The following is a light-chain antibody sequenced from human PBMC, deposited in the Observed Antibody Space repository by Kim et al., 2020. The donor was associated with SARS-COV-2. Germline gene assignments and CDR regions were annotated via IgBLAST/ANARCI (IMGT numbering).Light chain of an antibody. Sequence: EIVMTQSPATLSVSPGERATLSCRASQSIRSNLAWYQQKPGQAPRLLIYGASTRATGLPARFSGSGSGTEFTLTISSLQSEDFAVYFCQQYDNWRRTFGQGTKVDIK. CDR2: GAS. CDR3: QQYDNWRRT. J-gene: IGKJ1*01. V-gene: IGKV3-15*01. CDR1: QSIRSN.